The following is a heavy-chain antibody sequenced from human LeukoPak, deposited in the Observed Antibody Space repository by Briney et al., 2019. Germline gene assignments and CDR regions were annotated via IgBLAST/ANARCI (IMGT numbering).Heavy chain of an antibody. CDR3: ARGSVLLSMDV. V-gene: IGHV4-59*01. CDR1: GGSLGSFY. J-gene: IGHJ6*03. CDR2: IYYSGNT. D-gene: IGHD3-10*01. Sequence: PSETLSLNCTVSGGSLGSFYWSWIRQPPGKGLEWMGYIYYSGNTNYNPSLKSRVTISVDTSKNQFSLKLSSVTAADTAVYYCARGSVLLSMDVWGKGTTVTISS.